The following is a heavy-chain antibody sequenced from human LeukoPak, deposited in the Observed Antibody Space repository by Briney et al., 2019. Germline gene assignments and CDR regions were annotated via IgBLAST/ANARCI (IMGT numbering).Heavy chain of an antibody. V-gene: IGHV3-30*18. D-gene: IGHD3-22*01. CDR1: GFTFNTYG. CDR3: AKAVRTELYYYDSSGYDY. J-gene: IGHJ4*02. CDR2: ISKEGNDD. Sequence: GGSLRLSCAVSGFTFNTYGFHWVRQAPGKGLEWLAFISKEGNDDYYADSVKGRFTISRDNSKNTLYLQMNSLRAEDTAVYYCAKAVRTELYYYDSSGYDYWGQGTLVTVSS.